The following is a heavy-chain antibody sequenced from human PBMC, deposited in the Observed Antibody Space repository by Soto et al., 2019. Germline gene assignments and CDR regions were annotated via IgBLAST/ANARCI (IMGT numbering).Heavy chain of an antibody. J-gene: IGHJ6*02. D-gene: IGHD5-18*01. CDR1: GGTFSSYA. Sequence: QVQLVQSGAEVKKPGSSVKVSCKASGGTFSSYAISWVRQAPGQGLEWMGGIIPIFGTANYAQKFQGRVTITADEFTSTDYMELSSLRSEDTAVYYSARGGDTSVGYYYYGMDVWGQGTTVTVSS. V-gene: IGHV1-69*01. CDR3: ARGGDTSVGYYYYGMDV. CDR2: IIPIFGTA.